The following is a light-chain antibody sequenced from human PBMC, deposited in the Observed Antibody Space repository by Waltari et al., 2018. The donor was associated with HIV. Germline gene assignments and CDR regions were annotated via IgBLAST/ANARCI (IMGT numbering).Light chain of an antibody. CDR2: SNT. V-gene: IGLV1-40*01. J-gene: IGLJ3*02. Sequence: QSVLTQPPSVSGAPGQRVSLSCAGPTSHLRAGYDVPWYLQLPGSAPKLLIHSNTERPSGIPDRFSGSRSGASASLAITGLQVEDEGDYYCQSYDGTLSVWVFGGGTKLTVL. CDR3: QSYDGTLSVWV. CDR1: TSHLRAGYD.